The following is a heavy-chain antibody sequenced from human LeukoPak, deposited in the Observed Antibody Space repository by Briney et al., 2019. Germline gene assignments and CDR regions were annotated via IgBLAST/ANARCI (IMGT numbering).Heavy chain of an antibody. V-gene: IGHV4-30-4*01. CDR3: ARGGQYQLLPFDY. D-gene: IGHD2-2*01. Sequence: SQTLSLTCTVSGGSISSGDYYWSCIRQPPGKGLEWIGYIYYSGSTYYNPSLKSRVTISVDTSKNQFSLKLSSVTAADTAVYYCARGGQYQLLPFDYWGQGTLVTVSS. CDR2: IYYSGST. J-gene: IGHJ4*02. CDR1: GGSISSGDYY.